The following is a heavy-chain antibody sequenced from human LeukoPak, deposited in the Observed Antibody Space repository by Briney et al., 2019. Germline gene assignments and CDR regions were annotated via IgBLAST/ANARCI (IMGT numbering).Heavy chain of an antibody. CDR2: IYYNGDT. Sequence: TASETLSLTCTVSGGSISSYYWSWIRQPPGKGLEWIGYIYYNGDTNYNPSFKSQVTISVDTSKNQFSLKLSSVTAADTAVYYCARLCGSTSFHGCDWFDPWGQGTLVTVSS. V-gene: IGHV4-59*01. J-gene: IGHJ5*02. CDR3: ARLCGSTSFHGCDWFDP. CDR1: GGSISSYY. D-gene: IGHD2-2*01.